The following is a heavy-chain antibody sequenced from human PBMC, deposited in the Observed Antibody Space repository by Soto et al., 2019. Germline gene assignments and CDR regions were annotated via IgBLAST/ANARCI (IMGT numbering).Heavy chain of an antibody. J-gene: IGHJ6*02. D-gene: IGHD1-7*01. V-gene: IGHV1-69*12. CDR3: ASGPAPCEPNCFGIIGTTPYGMDV. CDR1: GGTFSSYA. CDR2: IIPIFGTA. Sequence: QVQLVQSGAEVKKPGSSVKVSCKASGGTFSSYAISWVRQAPGQGLEWMGGIIPIFGTANYAQKFQGRVTITADESTSTAYMELSSLRSEDTAVYYCASGPAPCEPNCFGIIGTTPYGMDVWGQGTTVTVSS.